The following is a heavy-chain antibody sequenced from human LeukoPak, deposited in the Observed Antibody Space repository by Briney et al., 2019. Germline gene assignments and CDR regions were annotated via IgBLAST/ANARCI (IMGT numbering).Heavy chain of an antibody. Sequence: GGSLRLSCAASGFTFSSYWMHWVRQAPGKGLVWVSRINSDGSSTSYADSVKGRFTISRDNAKNTLYLQMNSLRAEDTAVYYCARLSSGWFLYYMDVWGKGTTVTVSS. V-gene: IGHV3-74*01. J-gene: IGHJ6*03. CDR1: GFTFSSYW. D-gene: IGHD6-19*01. CDR2: INSDGSST. CDR3: ARLSSGWFLYYMDV.